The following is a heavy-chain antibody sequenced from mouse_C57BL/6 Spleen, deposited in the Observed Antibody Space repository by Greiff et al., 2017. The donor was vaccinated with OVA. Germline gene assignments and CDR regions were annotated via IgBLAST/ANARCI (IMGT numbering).Heavy chain of an antibody. V-gene: IGHV2-2*01. J-gene: IGHJ4*01. CDR3: AGNDGDYVLLYAMDY. Sequence: QVQLKESGPGLVQPSQSLSITCTVSGFSFTSYGVHWVRQSPGKGLEWLGVIWSGGSTDYNAAFISRLSISKDNSKSQVFFKMNSLQADDTDIYYCAGNDGDYVLLYAMDYWGQGTSVTVSS. D-gene: IGHD2-13*01. CDR2: IWSGGST. CDR1: GFSFTSYG.